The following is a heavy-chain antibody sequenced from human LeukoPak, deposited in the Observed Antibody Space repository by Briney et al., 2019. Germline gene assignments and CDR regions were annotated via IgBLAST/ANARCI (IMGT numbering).Heavy chain of an antibody. D-gene: IGHD3-22*01. CDR1: GYTLTELS. Sequence: ASMKVSCKVSGYTLTELSMHWVRQAPGKGLEWMGGLDPEDGETIYAQKFQGRVTITADESTSTAYMELSSLRSEDTAVYYCARVPYDSSGYYYLVGAFDIWGQGTMVTVSS. V-gene: IGHV1-24*01. CDR2: LDPEDGET. CDR3: ARVPYDSSGYYYLVGAFDI. J-gene: IGHJ3*02.